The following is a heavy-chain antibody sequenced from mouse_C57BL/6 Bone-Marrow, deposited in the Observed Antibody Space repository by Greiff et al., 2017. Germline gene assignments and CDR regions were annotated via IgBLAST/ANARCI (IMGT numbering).Heavy chain of an antibody. CDR3: ARWGYGSSYDGFAY. D-gene: IGHD1-1*01. V-gene: IGHV1-39*01. J-gene: IGHJ3*01. CDR2: INPNYGTT. Sequence: VQLQQSGPELVKPGASVKISCKASGYSFTDYNMNWVKQSNGQSLEWIGVINPNYGTTSYNQKFKGKATLTVDQSSSTAYMQLNSLTSEDSAVYYCARWGYGSSYDGFAYWGQGTLVTVSA. CDR1: GYSFTDYN.